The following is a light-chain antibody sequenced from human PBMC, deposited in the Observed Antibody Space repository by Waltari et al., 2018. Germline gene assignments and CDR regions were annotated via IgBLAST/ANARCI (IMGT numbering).Light chain of an antibody. J-gene: IGLJ3*02. V-gene: IGLV8-61*01. Sequence: QTVVTQEPSLSVSPGGTVTLTCTLSSGSLSTTSYATWYQQTPGQAPRTLVYKGNSRSSGVPDRFSGSIRGNKAALTITGAQADDEGDYYCSLYMGSGIWVFGGGTKLTVL. CDR2: KGN. CDR3: SLYMGSGIWV. CDR1: SGSLSTTSY.